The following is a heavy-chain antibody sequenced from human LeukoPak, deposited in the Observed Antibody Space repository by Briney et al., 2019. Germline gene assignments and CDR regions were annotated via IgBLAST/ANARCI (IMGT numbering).Heavy chain of an antibody. Sequence: EPGGSLRLSCAVSGFTFSDYYMSWIRQAPGKGLEWVSYISSSSSYTNYADSVKGRFTISRDNAKNSLYLQMNSLRAEDTDVYYCARVVDYYFDYWGQGTLVTVSS. CDR3: ARVVDYYFDY. V-gene: IGHV3-11*06. J-gene: IGHJ4*02. CDR1: GFTFSDYY. D-gene: IGHD3-9*01. CDR2: ISSSSSYT.